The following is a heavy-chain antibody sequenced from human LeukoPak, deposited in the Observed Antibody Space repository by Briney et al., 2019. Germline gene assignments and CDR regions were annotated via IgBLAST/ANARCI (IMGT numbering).Heavy chain of an antibody. CDR2: IYPVDSAT. V-gene: IGHV5-51*01. Sequence: KLGESLEIPFQGSGSIFTSYWIAWLRKLPGKGLEWLGVIYPVDSATRYSPSFQGQVTISADKSISTAYLQWSSLKPSDTAMYYCARRDDTDMTYDYWGQGSLVTVSS. J-gene: IGHJ4*02. CDR3: ARRDDTDMTYDY. CDR1: GSIFTSYW. D-gene: IGHD5-18*01.